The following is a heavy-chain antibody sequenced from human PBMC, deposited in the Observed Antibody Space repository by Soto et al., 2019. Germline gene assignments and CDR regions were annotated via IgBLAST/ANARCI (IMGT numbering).Heavy chain of an antibody. Sequence: PSETLSLTCAVSGGSISSGGYSWSWIRQPPGKGLEWIGYIYHSGSTYYNPSLKSRVTISVDRSKNQFSLKLSSVTAVDTAVYYCARAYAIAGTLNWFDPWGQGTLVTVSS. J-gene: IGHJ5*02. CDR1: GGSISSGGYS. V-gene: IGHV4-30-2*01. CDR2: IYHSGST. CDR3: ARAYAIAGTLNWFDP. D-gene: IGHD2-8*01.